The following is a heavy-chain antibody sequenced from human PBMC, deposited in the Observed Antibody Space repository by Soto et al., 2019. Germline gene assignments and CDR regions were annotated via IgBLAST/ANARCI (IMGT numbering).Heavy chain of an antibody. V-gene: IGHV2-5*02. CDR3: AHRRWAFTTVTSLNNWFDP. D-gene: IGHD4-17*01. Sequence: QITLKESGPTLVKPTQTLTLTCTFSGFSLSTSGVGVGWIRQPPGKALEWLALIYWDDDKRYSPSLKSRLTITKDTSKNQVVLTMTNMEPVDTATYYCAHRRWAFTTVTSLNNWFDPWGQGTLVTVSS. J-gene: IGHJ5*02. CDR2: IYWDDDK. CDR1: GFSLSTSGVG.